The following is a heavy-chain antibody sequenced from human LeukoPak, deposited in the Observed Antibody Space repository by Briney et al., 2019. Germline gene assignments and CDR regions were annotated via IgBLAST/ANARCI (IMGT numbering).Heavy chain of an antibody. D-gene: IGHD2-15*01. CDR2: ISGSGGKT. CDR1: VLIFSNHA. Sequence: GGSLRLSCAASVLIFSNHAMSWVRQPPGEGLEWVSAISGSGGKTYYTDSVKGRFTISRDNSKNTVYLEVNSLRAEDTAVYFCAKEGGRLTPHSDYWGQGILVTVSS. V-gene: IGHV3-23*01. CDR3: AKEGGRLTPHSDY. J-gene: IGHJ4*02.